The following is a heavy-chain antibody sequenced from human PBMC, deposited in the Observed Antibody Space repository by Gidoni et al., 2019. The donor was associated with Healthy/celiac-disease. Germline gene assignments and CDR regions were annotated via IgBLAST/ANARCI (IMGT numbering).Heavy chain of an antibody. CDR1: GGTSSSYA. CDR2: IIPSSGTA. V-gene: IGHV1-69*01. J-gene: IGHJ4*02. D-gene: IGHD3-10*01. CDR3: AGDNIPLLWFGEYDY. Sequence: QVQLVQSGAEGKKPGSPVKVSCKASGGTSSSYAISRVRQAPGQGLEWMGGIIPSSGTATSAQKFQGRATITADDSTSPAYMALSSLRSEDTAVSYCAGDNIPLLWFGEYDYWGQGTLVTVSS.